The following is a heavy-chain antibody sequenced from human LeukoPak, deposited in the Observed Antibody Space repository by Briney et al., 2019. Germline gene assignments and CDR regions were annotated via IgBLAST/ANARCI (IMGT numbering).Heavy chain of an antibody. V-gene: IGHV3-15*07. CDR3: TTAPDTAMAD. J-gene: IGHJ4*02. CDR1: GFTFSNAW. Sequence: GGSLRLSCAASGFTFSNAWMNWVRQAPGKGLEWVGRIESKTDGGTTDYAAPVKGRFTISRDDSKNTLYLQMNSLKTEDTAVYYCTTAPDTAMADWGQGTLVTVSS. D-gene: IGHD5-18*01. CDR2: IESKTDGGTT.